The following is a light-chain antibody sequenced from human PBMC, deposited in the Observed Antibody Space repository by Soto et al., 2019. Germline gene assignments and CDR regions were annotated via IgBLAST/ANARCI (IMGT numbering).Light chain of an antibody. CDR1: QSVSTR. J-gene: IGKJ1*01. CDR2: DAS. CDR3: QQYSVYLT. Sequence: DIQMTQSPSSLSASVGDRVTIICRASQSVSTRLAWYQQKPGKAPKVLIYDASSWAGGFPSRLTGSGSGTEFTLTINSMQPDDFATYYCQQYSVYLTFGQGTKVEIK. V-gene: IGKV1-5*02.